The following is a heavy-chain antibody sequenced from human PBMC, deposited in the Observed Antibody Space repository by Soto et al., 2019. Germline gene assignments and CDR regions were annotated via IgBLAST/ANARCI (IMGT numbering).Heavy chain of an antibody. V-gene: IGHV3-11*01. J-gene: IGHJ4*02. CDR2: ISQSGSTI. CDR1: RFTFSDCY. CDR3: ARVSPITAAGTLDY. Sequence: GGSLRLSCAASRFTFSDCYMIWILQAPGKGPEWVSYISQSGSTIHYGDSVKGRFTMSRDNAKNSLYLQMNSLRDEDTAVYYCARVSPITAAGTLDYWGQGTLVTVSS. D-gene: IGHD6-13*01.